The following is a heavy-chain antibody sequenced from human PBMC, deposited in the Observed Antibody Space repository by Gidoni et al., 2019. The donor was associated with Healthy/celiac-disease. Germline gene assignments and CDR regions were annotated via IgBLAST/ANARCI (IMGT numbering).Heavy chain of an antibody. CDR1: GYTFTSYA. J-gene: IGHJ6*02. Sequence: QVPLVQSGAEVQKPGASVKVSCKASGYTFTSYAVHWVRQAPGQGLEWMGWINAGNGNTKYAQKFQGRVTMTRDTAASTAYMERRSLRSEDTAVFYCARPHSNYGMDVWGQGTMVIVSS. V-gene: IGHV1-3*01. CDR3: ARPHSNYGMDV. CDR2: INAGNGNT.